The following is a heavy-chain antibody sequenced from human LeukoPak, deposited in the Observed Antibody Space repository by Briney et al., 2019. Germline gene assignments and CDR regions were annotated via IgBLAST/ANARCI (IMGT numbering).Heavy chain of an antibody. D-gene: IGHD6-19*01. V-gene: IGHV3-23*01. Sequence: GGSLRLSCAASGFTFSSYAMSWVRQAPGMGLEWVSAISGSGGSTYYADSVKGRFTISRDNSKNTLYLQMNSLRAEDTAVYYCANLGAVAGQRYFDYWGQGTLVTVSS. J-gene: IGHJ4*02. CDR2: ISGSGGST. CDR3: ANLGAVAGQRYFDY. CDR1: GFTFSSYA.